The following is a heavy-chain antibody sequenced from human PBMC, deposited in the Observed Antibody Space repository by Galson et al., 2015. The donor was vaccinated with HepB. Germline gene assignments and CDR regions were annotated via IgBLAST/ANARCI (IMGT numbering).Heavy chain of an antibody. Sequence: SVKVSCKASGYTFTGYYMHWVRQAPGQGLEWMGWINPNSGGTNYAQKFQGRVTMTRDTSISTAYMELSRPRSDDTAVYSCAREDEYQLPRENRNWFDPWGQGTLVTVSS. J-gene: IGHJ5*02. V-gene: IGHV1-2*02. CDR2: INPNSGGT. CDR3: AREDEYQLPRENRNWFDP. D-gene: IGHD2-2*01. CDR1: GYTFTGYY.